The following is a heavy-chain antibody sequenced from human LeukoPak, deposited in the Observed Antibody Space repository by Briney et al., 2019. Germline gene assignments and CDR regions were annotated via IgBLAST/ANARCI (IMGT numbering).Heavy chain of an antibody. J-gene: IGHJ4*02. D-gene: IGHD6-13*01. CDR2: IYTSGST. Sequence: PSETLSLTCTVSGGSISSGSYYWSWIRQPAGKGLEWIGRIYTSGSTNYNPSLKSRVTISVDTSKNRFSLKLSSVTAADTAVYYCAVALAAAGYDYWGQGTLVTVSS. V-gene: IGHV4-61*02. CDR3: AVALAAAGYDY. CDR1: GGSISSGSYY.